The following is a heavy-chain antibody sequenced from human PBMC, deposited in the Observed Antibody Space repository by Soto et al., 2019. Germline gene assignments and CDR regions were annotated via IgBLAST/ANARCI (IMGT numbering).Heavy chain of an antibody. Sequence: QVQLQQWGAGLLKPSETLSLTCAVYGGSFSGYYWSWIRQPPGKGLEWIGEISHSGSTNYNPSLKSRVTISVDTSKNQFSLKLSSVTAADTAVYYCARGLNLWSSGWYMFDYWGQGTLVTVSS. CDR2: ISHSGST. D-gene: IGHD6-19*01. V-gene: IGHV4-34*01. CDR1: GGSFSGYY. CDR3: ARGLNLWSSGWYMFDY. J-gene: IGHJ4*02.